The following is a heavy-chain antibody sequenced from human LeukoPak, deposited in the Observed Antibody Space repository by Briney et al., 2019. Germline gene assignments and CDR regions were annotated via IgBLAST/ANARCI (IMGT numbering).Heavy chain of an antibody. Sequence: HGESLKISCKGSGYSFTSYWIYWVRQMPGKGLEWMGRIDPSDSYANYSPSFQGHVTISADKSISAAYLQWSSLKASDTAMYYCASDIVATIRIGFDFWGQGTLVTVSS. CDR1: GYSFTSYW. D-gene: IGHD5-12*01. V-gene: IGHV5-10-1*01. CDR3: ASDIVATIRIGFDF. CDR2: IDPSDSYA. J-gene: IGHJ4*02.